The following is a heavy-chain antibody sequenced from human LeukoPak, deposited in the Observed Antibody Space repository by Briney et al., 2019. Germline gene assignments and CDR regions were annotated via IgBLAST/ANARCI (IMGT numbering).Heavy chain of an antibody. D-gene: IGHD3-22*01. J-gene: IGHJ3*02. CDR3: ARADRSGYFGNVVAFDI. V-gene: IGHV4-61*02. Sequence: SETLSLTCTVSGGSINSGSYSWTWIRQPAGKGLEWIGRIDNSGSTDYTPSLKSRVTTLIDTSKNQFFLKLTSVTAADTAVYYCARADRSGYFGNVVAFDIWGQGTMVTVSS. CDR2: IDNSGST. CDR1: GGSINSGSYS.